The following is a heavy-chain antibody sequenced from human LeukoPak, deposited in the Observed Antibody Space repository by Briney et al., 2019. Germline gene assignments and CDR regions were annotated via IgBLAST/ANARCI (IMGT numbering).Heavy chain of an antibody. V-gene: IGHV3-9*01. CDR3: AKDMNSYGSGSSYNPWGPFDS. D-gene: IGHD3-10*01. J-gene: IGHJ4*02. Sequence: GGSLRLSCAASGFTFDNYAMHWVRHAPGKGLEWVSGIAWNSGNTDFADSVKGRFTISRDKAENSLYVEKNSLTAEDTGVYFCAKDMNSYGSGSSYNPWGPFDSWVQGTLVTVSS. CDR1: GFTFDNYA. CDR2: IAWNSGNT.